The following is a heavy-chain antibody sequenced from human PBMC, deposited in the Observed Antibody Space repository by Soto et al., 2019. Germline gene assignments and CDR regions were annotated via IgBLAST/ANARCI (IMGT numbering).Heavy chain of an antibody. D-gene: IGHD4-17*01. J-gene: IGHJ2*01. Sequence: QVQLQESGPGLVKPSETLSLTCTVSGGSISSYYWSWIRQPPGKGLEWIGYIYYSGSTNYNPSLKSRVTXXVXTXXNQFSLKLSSVIAADTAVYYCARRTYGDYSWYFDLWGRGTLVTVSS. CDR3: ARRTYGDYSWYFDL. V-gene: IGHV4-59*08. CDR1: GGSISSYY. CDR2: IYYSGST.